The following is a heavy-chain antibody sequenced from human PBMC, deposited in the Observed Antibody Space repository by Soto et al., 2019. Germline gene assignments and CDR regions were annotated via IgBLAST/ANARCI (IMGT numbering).Heavy chain of an antibody. CDR1: GFTFSSYW. CDR3: SKQFVY. Sequence: GGSLRLSCAASGFTFSSYWMHWVRQAPGKGLVWVSRINSDGSSTGYADSVNGRFTISRDNAKNTLYLHMNSLRAEDTAVYYWSKQFVYRGHGALVTGSA. CDR2: INSDGSST. J-gene: IGHJ4*01. V-gene: IGHV3-74*01.